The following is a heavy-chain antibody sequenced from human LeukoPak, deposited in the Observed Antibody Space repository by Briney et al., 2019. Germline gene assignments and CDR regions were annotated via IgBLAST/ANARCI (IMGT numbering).Heavy chain of an antibody. J-gene: IGHJ5*02. CDR2: IYWDDDK. D-gene: IGHD3-10*01. CDR1: GGSISSGDY. CDR3: AHRGNYYGSENWFDP. Sequence: TLSLTCNVSGGSISSGDYFWNWIRQPPGKALEWLALIYWDDDKRYSPSLKSRLTITKDTSKNQVVLTMTNMDPVDTATYYCAHRGNYYGSENWFDPWGQGTLVTVSS. V-gene: IGHV2-5*08.